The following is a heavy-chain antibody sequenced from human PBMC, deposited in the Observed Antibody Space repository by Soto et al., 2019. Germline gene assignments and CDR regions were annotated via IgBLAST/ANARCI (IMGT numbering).Heavy chain of an antibody. D-gene: IGHD3-10*01. Sequence: QVQLQELGPGLVKPSQTLSLTCTVSGGSISSGGYYWSWIRQHPGKGLEWIGYIYYSGSAYYNPSLKSRVTISVDTSKDQFSLKLSSVTAADTAVYYCARELRFGEDYYGMDVWGQGTTVTVSS. CDR1: GGSISSGGYY. J-gene: IGHJ6*02. CDR3: ARELRFGEDYYGMDV. CDR2: IYYSGSA. V-gene: IGHV4-31*03.